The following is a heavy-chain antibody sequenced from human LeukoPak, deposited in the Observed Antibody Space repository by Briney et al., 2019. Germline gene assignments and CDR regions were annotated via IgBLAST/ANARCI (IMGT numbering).Heavy chain of an antibody. CDR2: MYYSGST. J-gene: IGHJ4*02. Sequence: SGTLSLTCTVSGGSITGSSYYWGWIRQPPGKGLEWIGSMYYSGSTYYKTSLKSRVTISADTSKNEFSLELSSVTAADTAVYYCARQYYDNTGYYYFDYWGQGTLVTVSS. D-gene: IGHD3-22*01. CDR1: GGSITGSSYY. CDR3: ARQYYDNTGYYYFDY. V-gene: IGHV4-39*01.